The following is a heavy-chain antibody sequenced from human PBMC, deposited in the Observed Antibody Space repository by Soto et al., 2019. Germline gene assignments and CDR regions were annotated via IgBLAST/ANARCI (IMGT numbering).Heavy chain of an antibody. V-gene: IGHV3-33*01. CDR1: GFTFRSYG. Sequence: QVQLVESGGGVVQPGRSLRLSCTASGFTFRSYGMHWVRQAPGKGLEWVAVIWYDGSYKYYADSLKGRFTISRDNSKNTLYLQMSRLRAEDTALYFCARAYFDTDGYYSSYYGLDVWGQGTAVTVSS. J-gene: IGHJ6*02. D-gene: IGHD2-8*01. CDR3: ARAYFDTDGYYSSYYGLDV. CDR2: IWYDGSYK.